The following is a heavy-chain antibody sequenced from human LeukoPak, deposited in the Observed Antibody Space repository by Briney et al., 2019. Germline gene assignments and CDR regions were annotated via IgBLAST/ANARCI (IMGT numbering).Heavy chain of an antibody. D-gene: IGHD2-21*01. CDR2: ISGCGGST. Sequence: GGSLSLSCAPSGLPLSRYAMSWVPQAPGKGLEGVSAISGCGGSTFYAVPLEGRFTISRDNSKTALSQQMHSLSAGDAAVFSCAKFLPARIVVANYYTDCGGQGCLVS. CDR1: GLPLSRYA. J-gene: IGHJ4*01. V-gene: IGHV3-23*01. CDR3: AKFLPARIVVANYYTDC.